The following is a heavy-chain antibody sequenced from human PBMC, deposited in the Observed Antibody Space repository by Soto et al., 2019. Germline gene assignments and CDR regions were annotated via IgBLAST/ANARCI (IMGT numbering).Heavy chain of an antibody. J-gene: IGHJ4*02. CDR2: IKEDGSER. D-gene: IGHD6-19*01. CDR3: ASLKVSSAWDL. CDR1: GFSFSNYR. Sequence: XGCLRLSCAACGFSFSNYRMSGVRQAPGKGLEWVARIKEDGSERYYVPSVRGRFTISRDNAKNSLSLQMNSLRADDTAVYYCASLKVSSAWDLWGQGTLVTVSS. V-gene: IGHV3-7*03.